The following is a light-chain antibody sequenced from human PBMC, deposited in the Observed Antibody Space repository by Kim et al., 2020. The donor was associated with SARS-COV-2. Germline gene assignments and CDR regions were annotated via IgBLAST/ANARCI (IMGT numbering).Light chain of an antibody. J-gene: IGKJ2*01. V-gene: IGKV1-5*01. CDR2: DAS. Sequence: GDRVTITCRASQSISSRLAWYQQKPRKDPNLLIYDASSLESGDPSRFSGSGFGTEFTISISSPQHDDCATYYCHQYNSYTNTLGQGTKP. CDR1: QSISSR. CDR3: HQYNSYTNT.